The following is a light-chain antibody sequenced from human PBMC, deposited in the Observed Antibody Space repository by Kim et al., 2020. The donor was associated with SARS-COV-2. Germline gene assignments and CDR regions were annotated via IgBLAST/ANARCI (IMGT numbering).Light chain of an antibody. Sequence: SASIGDRVSITCRASQSVDRWLDWYQQRPGKAPKLLIYDATDLKSGVPSRFSGRGSGTEFTLTITSLQPDDFGTYYCQQYSTYSYSLGQGTKLEI. CDR1: QSVDRW. V-gene: IGKV1-5*01. CDR3: QQYSTYSYS. CDR2: DAT. J-gene: IGKJ2*03.